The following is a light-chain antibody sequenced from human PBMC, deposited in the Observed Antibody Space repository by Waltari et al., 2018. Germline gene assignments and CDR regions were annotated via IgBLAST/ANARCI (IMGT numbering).Light chain of an antibody. J-gene: IGLJ3*02. CDR1: SSDVGGYNY. CDR3: SSYTSSSTRV. CDR2: EVS. V-gene: IGLV2-14*01. Sequence: QSALTQPASVSGSPGQSITISCTGTSSDVGGYNYVSWYQQHPGKAPKLMIYEVSHRPSGVSKRFSGSKSGNTASLTISGLQAEDEADYYCSSYTSSSTRVFGGGTKLTVL.